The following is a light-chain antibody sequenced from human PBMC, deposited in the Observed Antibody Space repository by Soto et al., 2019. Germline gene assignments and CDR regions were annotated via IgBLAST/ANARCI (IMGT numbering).Light chain of an antibody. Sequence: DIQMTQSPSSVSASVGDRVTITCRASQAIDSWLAWYQQKPGEAPKLLIFTGSLLHSGVPPRFSGSGSGTEFTLTISSLQSEDFAVYYCQQYNNWPYTFGQGTKVDIK. V-gene: IGKV1-12*01. J-gene: IGKJ2*01. CDR3: QQYNNWPYT. CDR1: QAIDSW. CDR2: TGS.